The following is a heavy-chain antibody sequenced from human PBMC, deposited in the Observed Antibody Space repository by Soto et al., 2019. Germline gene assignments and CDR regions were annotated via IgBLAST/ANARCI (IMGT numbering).Heavy chain of an antibody. D-gene: IGHD3-22*01. V-gene: IGHV1-3*01. CDR1: GYTFTSYA. J-gene: IGHJ6*02. Sequence: ASVKVSCKASGYTFTSYAMHWVRQAPGQRLERMGWINAGNGNTKYSQKFQGRVTITRDTSASTAYMELSSLRSEDTAVYYCARDQVDGYYALNYYYYGMDVWGQGTTVTVSS. CDR3: ARDQVDGYYALNYYYYGMDV. CDR2: INAGNGNT.